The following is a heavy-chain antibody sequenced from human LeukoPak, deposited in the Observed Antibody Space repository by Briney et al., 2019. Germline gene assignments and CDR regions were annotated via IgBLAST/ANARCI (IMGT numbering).Heavy chain of an antibody. CDR1: GFTFSSYA. CDR2: ISGSGGST. V-gene: IGHV3-23*01. D-gene: IGHD3-10*01. J-gene: IGHJ4*02. Sequence: GGSLRLSCAASGFTFSSYAVSWVRQAPGKGLEWVSAISGSGGSTYYADSVKGRFTISRDNSKNTLYLQMNSLRAEDTAAYYCAKRGSKDYFDYWGQGTLVTVSS. CDR3: AKRGSKDYFDY.